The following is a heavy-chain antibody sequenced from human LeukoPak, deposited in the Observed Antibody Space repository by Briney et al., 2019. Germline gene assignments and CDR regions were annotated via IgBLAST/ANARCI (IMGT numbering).Heavy chain of an antibody. CDR1: GGSISSSSYC. D-gene: IGHD6-13*01. CDR3: ARHGSSSSRKIYFDY. V-gene: IGHV4-39*01. CDR2: ICYSGST. Sequence: SETLSLTCIVSGGSISSSSYCWGWIRQPPGKGLEWIGNICYSGSTYYNPSLKSRVTISVDTSKNQFSLRLSSVTAADTAVYYCARHGSSSSRKIYFDYWGQGTLVPVSS. J-gene: IGHJ4*02.